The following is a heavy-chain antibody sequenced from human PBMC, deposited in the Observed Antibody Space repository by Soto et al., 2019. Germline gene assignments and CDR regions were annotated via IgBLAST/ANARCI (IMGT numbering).Heavy chain of an antibody. J-gene: IGHJ2*01. CDR2: ISGGGDAT. CDR3: ARMVVGSTSRPHDGYFDR. V-gene: IGHV3-23*01. CDR1: GFTFINDA. D-gene: IGHD2-21*01. Sequence: DVQLLESGGDSVQPGGSVRLSCAGSGFTFINDARKWVRQAPGKGLVWVSTISGGGDATFFAEDVRGRFTFSGDNSKNTVTLQMNSLGVDDTAGYYCARMVVGSTSRPHDGYFDRWGRGTRVTVSS.